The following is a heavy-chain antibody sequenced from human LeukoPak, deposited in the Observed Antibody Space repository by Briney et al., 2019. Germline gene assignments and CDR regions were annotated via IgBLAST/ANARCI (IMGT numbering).Heavy chain of an antibody. Sequence: GGSLRLSCAASGFTFSSYAMHWVRQAPGKGLEWVAVISYDGSNKYYADSVKGRFTISRDNSKNTLYLQMNSLRAEDTAVYYCARDGYGSGRRAYHYYGMDVWGKGTTVTVSS. V-gene: IGHV3-30*04. J-gene: IGHJ6*04. CDR3: ARDGYGSGRRAYHYYGMDV. D-gene: IGHD3-10*01. CDR2: ISYDGSNK. CDR1: GFTFSSYA.